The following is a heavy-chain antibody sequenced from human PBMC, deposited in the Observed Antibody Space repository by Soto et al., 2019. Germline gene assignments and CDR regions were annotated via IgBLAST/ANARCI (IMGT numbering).Heavy chain of an antibody. Sequence: QVQLQQWGAGLLKPSETLSLTCAVYGGSFSGNYWSWIRQPPGKGLEWIGEINHSGSTNYNPSLKSRVTISVDTSKNQFSLKLSSVTAADTAVYYCARLEEWMTTVTYYFVYWGQGTLVTVSS. V-gene: IGHV4-34*01. CDR1: GGSFSGNY. CDR2: INHSGST. D-gene: IGHD4-17*01. J-gene: IGHJ4*02. CDR3: ARLEEWMTTVTYYFVY.